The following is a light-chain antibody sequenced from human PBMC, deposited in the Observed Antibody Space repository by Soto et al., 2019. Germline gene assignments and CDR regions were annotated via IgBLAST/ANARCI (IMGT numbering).Light chain of an antibody. CDR1: SSNIGAGYD. V-gene: IGLV1-40*01. CDR2: GNS. CDR3: QSYDSSLSGSV. J-gene: IGLJ2*01. Sequence: QPVLTQPTSVSGAPGQRVTISCNGSSSNIGAGYDVHWYQQLPGTAPKLPIYGNSNRPSGVPDRFSGSKSGTSASLAITGLQAEDEADYYCQSYDSSLSGSVFGGGTKLPVL.